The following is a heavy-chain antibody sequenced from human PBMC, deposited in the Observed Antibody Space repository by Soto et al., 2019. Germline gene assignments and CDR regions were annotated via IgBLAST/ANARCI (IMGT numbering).Heavy chain of an antibody. CDR2: ISPHNGNT. CDR3: STDTGTSFDS. J-gene: IGHJ4*02. V-gene: IGHV1-18*01. CDR1: GYTFNRYC. Sequence: QVQLVQSGGELKKPGASVKVSCKTSGYTFNRYCITWVRQAPGQGLEWMGWISPHNGNTNYAEKFQGRVTMTADTITKTAYMELRNLRIDDTAVYYCSTDTGTSFDSWGKGTPVTVSS.